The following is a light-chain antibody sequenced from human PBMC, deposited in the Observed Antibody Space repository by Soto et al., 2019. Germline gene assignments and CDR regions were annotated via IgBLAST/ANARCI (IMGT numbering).Light chain of an antibody. CDR2: GVY. J-gene: IGKJ1*01. CDR3: QQYHSWPPRT. Sequence: EIVMTQSPTILSVSPWERFTLSCRPSQSVSSNLAWYQQKPGQAPRLLIYGVYTRAPGIPARFSGSGSGTEFTLTISSLQSEDFAVYYCQQYHSWPPRTFGQGTKVDIK. V-gene: IGKV3D-15*01. CDR1: QSVSSN.